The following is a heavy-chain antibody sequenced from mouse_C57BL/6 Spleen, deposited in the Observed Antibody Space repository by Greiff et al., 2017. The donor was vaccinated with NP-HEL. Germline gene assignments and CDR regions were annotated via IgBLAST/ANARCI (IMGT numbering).Heavy chain of an antibody. CDR1: GYTFTSYW. J-gene: IGHJ2*01. CDR2: IDPSDSYT. CDR3: AREAGSPSFDY. D-gene: IGHD3-2*02. Sequence: QVQLKQPGAELVMPGASVKLSCKASGYTFTSYWMHWVKQRPGQGLEWIGEIDPSDSYTNYNQKFKGKSTLTVDKSSSTAYMQLSSLTSEDSAVYYCAREAGSPSFDYWGQGTTLTVSS. V-gene: IGHV1-69*01.